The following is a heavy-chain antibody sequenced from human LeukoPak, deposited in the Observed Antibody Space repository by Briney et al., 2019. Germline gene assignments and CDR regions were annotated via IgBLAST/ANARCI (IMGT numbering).Heavy chain of an antibody. D-gene: IGHD1-26*01. Sequence: PGGSLRLSCAASGFTFSSYAMTWVRQATGKGLEWVSTTSGSGSSTYYADSVKGRFTISRDNSKNTLYLQVNSLKAEDSAVYYCAINQFSGSYFGYWGQGMLVTVPS. V-gene: IGHV3-23*01. CDR3: AINQFSGSYFGY. CDR2: TSGSGSST. J-gene: IGHJ4*02. CDR1: GFTFSSYA.